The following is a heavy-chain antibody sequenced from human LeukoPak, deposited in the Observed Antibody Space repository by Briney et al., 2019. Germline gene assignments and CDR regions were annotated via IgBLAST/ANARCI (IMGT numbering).Heavy chain of an antibody. V-gene: IGHV4-34*01. D-gene: IGHD4-17*01. CDR3: ARMGIYGDFYYFDY. CDR2: INHSGST. CDR1: GGSFSGYY. J-gene: IGHJ4*02. Sequence: PSETLSLTCAVYGGSFSGYYWSWIRQPPGKGLEWIGEINHSGSTNYNPSLKSRVTISVDTSKNQFSLKPSSVTAADTAVYYCARMGIYGDFYYFDYWGQGTLVTVSS.